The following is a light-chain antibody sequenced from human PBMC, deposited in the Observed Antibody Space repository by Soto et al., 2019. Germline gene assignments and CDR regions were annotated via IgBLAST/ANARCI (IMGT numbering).Light chain of an antibody. J-gene: IGKJ4*01. CDR2: DAS. Sequence: EIVLTQSPATLSLSPGERATLSCRASQSVSSYLAWYQQKPGQAPRLLIYDASNRATGISAKFSGSGSGTDFTLTISSLEPEDFAVYYCQQRSNWPLNFGGGTKVDIK. CDR3: QQRSNWPLN. V-gene: IGKV3-11*01. CDR1: QSVSSY.